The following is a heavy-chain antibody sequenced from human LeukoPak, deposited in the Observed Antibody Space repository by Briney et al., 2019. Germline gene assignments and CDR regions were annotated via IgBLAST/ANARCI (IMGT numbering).Heavy chain of an antibody. Sequence: GGSLRLFCEASGFKFEDHDKHWAPDAPGKGLVGLTDLCWHGVNAEYGDAVRGRFTVSRDNGKKTLFLQMDSLRVEDTALYHCARGAVYGANLVPYFFDSWGQGTLVIVSS. J-gene: IGHJ4*02. CDR3: ARGAVYGANLVPYFFDS. CDR2: LCWHGVNA. CDR1: GFKFEDHD. V-gene: IGHV3-20*01. D-gene: IGHD4-23*01.